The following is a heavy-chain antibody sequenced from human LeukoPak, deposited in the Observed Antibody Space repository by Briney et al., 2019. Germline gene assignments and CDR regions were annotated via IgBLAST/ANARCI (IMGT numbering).Heavy chain of an antibody. Sequence: PSETLSLTCTVPGGSVSNYYWSWLRQPPGKGLEWIAYIHYTGSTNYNPSLKSRVTISVDTSKNQFSLKLSSVTAADTAVYYCARDRYYYGSGRMAYYYGMDVWGQGTTVTVSS. CDR1: GGSVSNYY. CDR3: ARDRYYYGSGRMAYYYGMDV. V-gene: IGHV4-59*02. CDR2: IHYTGST. J-gene: IGHJ6*02. D-gene: IGHD3-10*01.